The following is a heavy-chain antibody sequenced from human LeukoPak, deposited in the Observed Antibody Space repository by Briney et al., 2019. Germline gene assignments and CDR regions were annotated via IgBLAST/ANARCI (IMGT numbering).Heavy chain of an antibody. Sequence: PGGSLRLSCAASGFTFSSYGMHWVRQAPGKGLEWVADISYDGRNKYYADSVKGRFTISRDNSKNTLYLQMNRLRAEDTAVYYCATAYYSNYEDYYYYYGMDVWGQGTTVTVSS. V-gene: IGHV3-30*03. CDR3: ATAYYSNYEDYYYYYGMDV. D-gene: IGHD4-11*01. CDR2: ISYDGRNK. CDR1: GFTFSSYG. J-gene: IGHJ6*01.